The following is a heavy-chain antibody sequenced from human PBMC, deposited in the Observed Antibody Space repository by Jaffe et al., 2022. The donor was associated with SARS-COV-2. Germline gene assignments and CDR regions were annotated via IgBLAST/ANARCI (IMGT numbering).Heavy chain of an antibody. J-gene: IGHJ5*02. CDR1: GGSISSSSYY. CDR3: ARRSGLWQLVEAGWFDP. Sequence: QLQLQESGPGLVKPSETLSLTCTVSGGSISSSSYYWGWIRQPPGKGLEWIGSIYYSGSTYYNPSLKSRVTISVDTSKNQFSLKLSSVTAADTAVYYCARRSGLWQLVEAGWFDPWGQGTLVTVSS. V-gene: IGHV4-39*01. D-gene: IGHD6-6*01. CDR2: IYYSGST.